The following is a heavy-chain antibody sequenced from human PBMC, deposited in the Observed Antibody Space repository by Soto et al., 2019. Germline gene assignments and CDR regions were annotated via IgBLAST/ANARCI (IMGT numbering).Heavy chain of an antibody. CDR1: GFTFSSYS. D-gene: IGHD4-4*01. CDR2: ISSSSSTI. Sequence: GGSLRLSCAASGFTFSSYSMNWVRQAPGKGLEWVSYISSSSSTIYYADSVKGRFTISRDNAKNSLYLQMNSLRDEDTAVYYCARDKHYRWDYYYYGMDVWGQGTTVTVSS. CDR3: ARDKHYRWDYYYYGMDV. V-gene: IGHV3-48*02. J-gene: IGHJ6*02.